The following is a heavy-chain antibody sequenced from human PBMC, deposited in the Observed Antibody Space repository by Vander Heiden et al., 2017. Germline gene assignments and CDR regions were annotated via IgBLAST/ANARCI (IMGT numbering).Heavy chain of an antibody. J-gene: IGHJ6*02. Sequence: EVQLVESGGGLVKPGGSLRLSCPASGFTFSSNSMNWVRQAPGKGLEWVSSISSSSSYIYYEDSVKGRFTISRDNAKNSLYLQMNSLRAEDTAVYYCTTDGHRYYYGMDVWGQGTTVTVSS. V-gene: IGHV3-21*01. CDR3: TTDGHRYYYGMDV. CDR2: ISSSSSYI. CDR1: GFTFSSNS. D-gene: IGHD1-1*01.